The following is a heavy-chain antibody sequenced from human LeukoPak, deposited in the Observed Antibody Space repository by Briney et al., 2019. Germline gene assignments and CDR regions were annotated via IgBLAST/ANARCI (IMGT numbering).Heavy chain of an antibody. CDR1: GFTFSSYA. Sequence: GGSLRLSCAASGFTFSSYAMGWVRQAPGKGLEWVSAISGSGGSTYYADSVKGRFTISRDNSKNTLYLQMNSLRAEDTAVYYCAKDPRYSSSWYVPTLADYWGQGTLVTVSS. D-gene: IGHD6-13*01. V-gene: IGHV3-23*01. CDR2: ISGSGGST. CDR3: AKDPRYSSSWYVPTLADY. J-gene: IGHJ4*02.